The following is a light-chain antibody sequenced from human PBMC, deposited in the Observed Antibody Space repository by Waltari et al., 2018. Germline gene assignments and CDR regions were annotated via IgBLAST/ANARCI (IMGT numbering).Light chain of an antibody. Sequence: DIQMTQSPSSLSASVGDRVTITCQANQDIYNSLNWYQQKPGKAPTLLIYGASNLEPGVPSRFSGSGSGTHFTFTISSLQPDDFATYYCQQYDTPLSFGGGTKVAIK. CDR3: QQYDTPLS. V-gene: IGKV1-33*01. CDR2: GAS. CDR1: QDIYNS. J-gene: IGKJ4*01.